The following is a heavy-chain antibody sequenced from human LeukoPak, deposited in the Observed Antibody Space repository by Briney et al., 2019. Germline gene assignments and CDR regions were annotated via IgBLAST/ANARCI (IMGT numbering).Heavy chain of an antibody. CDR3: AKGLRYFDWLEADFDY. CDR1: GFTFSNYW. J-gene: IGHJ4*02. V-gene: IGHV3-9*01. D-gene: IGHD3-9*01. CDR2: ISWNSGSI. Sequence: GGSLRLSCAASGFTFSNYWMTWARQAPGKGLEWVSGISWNSGSIGYADSVKGRFTISRDNAKNSLYLQMNSLRAEDTALYYCAKGLRYFDWLEADFDYWGQGTLVTVSS.